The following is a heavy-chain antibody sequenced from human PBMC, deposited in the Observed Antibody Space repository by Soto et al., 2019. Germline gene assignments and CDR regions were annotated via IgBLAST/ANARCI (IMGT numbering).Heavy chain of an antibody. CDR1: GYTFTSYD. CDR2: MNPNSGNT. D-gene: IGHD3-10*01. V-gene: IGHV1-8*01. Sequence: ASVKVSCKASGYTFTSYDINWVRQATGQGLEWMGWMNPNSGNTGYAQKFQGRVTMTRNTSISTAYMELSSLRSEDTAVYYCARDGLAGLITMVRGLFDYWGQGTLVTVSS. CDR3: ARDGLAGLITMVRGLFDY. J-gene: IGHJ4*02.